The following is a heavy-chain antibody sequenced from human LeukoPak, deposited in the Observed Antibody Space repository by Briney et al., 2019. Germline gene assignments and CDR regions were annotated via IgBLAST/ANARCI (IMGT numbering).Heavy chain of an antibody. D-gene: IGHD4-17*01. CDR3: ARDSYGDGDY. Sequence: SVKVSCKASGGTFSSYAISWVRQAPGQGLEWMGRIIPILGIANYAQKFQGRVTITADKSTSTAYVELSSLRSEDTAVYYCARDSYGDGDYWGQGTLVTVSS. CDR1: GGTFSSYA. CDR2: IIPILGIA. V-gene: IGHV1-69*04. J-gene: IGHJ4*02.